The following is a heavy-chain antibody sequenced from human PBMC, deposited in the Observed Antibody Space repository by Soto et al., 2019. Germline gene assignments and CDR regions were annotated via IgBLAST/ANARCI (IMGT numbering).Heavy chain of an antibody. Sequence: SETLSLTCDVSGGSISSYYWSWIRQPPGKGLEWIGYIYYSGSTNYNPSLKSRVTISVDTSKNQFSLKLSSVTAADTAVYYCGRFYYDSSGYLPSPYYYYYGMDVWGQGTTVTVSS. CDR1: GGSISSYY. D-gene: IGHD3-22*01. V-gene: IGHV4-59*08. CDR2: IYYSGST. CDR3: GRFYYDSSGYLPSPYYYYYGMDV. J-gene: IGHJ6*02.